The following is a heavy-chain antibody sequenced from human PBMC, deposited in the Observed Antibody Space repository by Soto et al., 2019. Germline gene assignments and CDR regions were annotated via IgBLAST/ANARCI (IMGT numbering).Heavy chain of an antibody. CDR1: GFTFSDYG. CDR3: ATSTSTYALDI. CDR2: VRDDGSKT. Sequence: QVQMVASGGGVVQPGKSLRLSCEASGFTFSDYGMHWVRQAPAKGPEWVALVRDDGSKTYYADSVRGRFTISRDNSKNMFYLQMTSLRVEDTAICYCATSTSTYALDIWGQGTMVTVSS. V-gene: IGHV3-33*01. J-gene: IGHJ3*02.